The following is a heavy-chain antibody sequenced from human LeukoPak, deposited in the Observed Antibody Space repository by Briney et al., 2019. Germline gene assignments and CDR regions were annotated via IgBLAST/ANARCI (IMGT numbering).Heavy chain of an antibody. V-gene: IGHV4-34*01. D-gene: IGHD5-18*01. Sequence: PGGSLRLSCAASGFTFSSYAMSWIRQPPGKGLEWIGEINHSGSTNYNPSLKSRVTISVDTSKNQFSLKLSSVTAADTAVYYCARDGYSSLKFDYWGQGTLVTVSS. CDR3: ARDGYSSLKFDY. CDR1: GFTFSSYA. J-gene: IGHJ4*02. CDR2: INHSGST.